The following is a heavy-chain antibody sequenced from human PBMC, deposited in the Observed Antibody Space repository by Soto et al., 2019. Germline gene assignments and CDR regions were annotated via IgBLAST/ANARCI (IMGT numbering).Heavy chain of an antibody. CDR3: ARGRIMITFGGVIVPKYFDY. Sequence: SETLSLTCAVYGGSFSGYYWSWIRQPPGKGLEWIGEINHSGRTNYNPSLKSRVTISVDTSKNQFSLKLSSVTAADTAVYYCARGRIMITFGGVIVPKYFDYWGQGTLVTVSS. J-gene: IGHJ4*02. D-gene: IGHD3-16*02. CDR1: GGSFSGYY. CDR2: INHSGRT. V-gene: IGHV4-34*01.